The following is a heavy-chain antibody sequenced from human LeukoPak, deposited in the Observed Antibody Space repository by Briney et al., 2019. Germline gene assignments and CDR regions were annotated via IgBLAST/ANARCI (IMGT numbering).Heavy chain of an antibody. CDR1: GGSISSSSYY. CDR3: ASPMAQAYEAFDI. D-gene: IGHD3-10*01. CDR2: IYYSGST. J-gene: IGHJ3*02. Sequence: SETLSLTCTVSGGSISSSSYYWGWIRQPPGKGLEWIGSIYYSGSTYYNPSLKSRVTISVDTSKNQFSLKLSSVTAADTAVYYCASPMAQAYEAFDIWGQGTMVTVSS. V-gene: IGHV4-39*01.